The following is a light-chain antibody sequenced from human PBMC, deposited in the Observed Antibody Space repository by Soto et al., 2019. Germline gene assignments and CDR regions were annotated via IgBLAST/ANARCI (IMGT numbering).Light chain of an antibody. CDR3: LQHNTYPRT. V-gene: IGKV1-17*01. CDR2: ATS. Sequence: DIQMTQSPSSLSASVGDRVTITCRASQGIGTDLGWYQQKPGKAPKRLIYATSSLQSGVPPRFSGTGSETQFTHTITSLQPEDFATYFCLQHNTYPRTFGQGTKVDIK. CDR1: QGIGTD. J-gene: IGKJ1*01.